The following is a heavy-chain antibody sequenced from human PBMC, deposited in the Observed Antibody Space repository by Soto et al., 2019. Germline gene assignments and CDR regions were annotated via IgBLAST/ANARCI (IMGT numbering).Heavy chain of an antibody. Sequence: EGSLRLSCAASGFNFSRYWINWVRQAPGKGLEWVATMKQDRTETYYVDSVKGRFTISRDNSKNSLYLQMNSLTAEDTAVYYCAKDPNPNSGTLNWFDPWRQGTLVPVSS. CDR3: AKDPNPNSGTLNWFDP. CDR2: MKQDRTET. D-gene: IGHD1-26*01. V-gene: IGHV3-7*03. J-gene: IGHJ5*02. CDR1: GFNFSRYW.